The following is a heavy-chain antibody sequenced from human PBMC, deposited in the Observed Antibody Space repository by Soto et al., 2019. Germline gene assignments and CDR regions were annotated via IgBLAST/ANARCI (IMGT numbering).Heavy chain of an antibody. D-gene: IGHD3-10*01. Sequence: QVQLVESGGGVVQPGRSLRLSCAASGFTFSSYAMHWVRQAPGKGLAWVAVISYDGSNKYYADSVKGRFTISRDNSKNTLYLQMNSLRAEDTAVYYCARDSRGTMVRGVINYWGQGTLVTVSS. V-gene: IGHV3-30-3*01. CDR1: GFTFSSYA. CDR3: ARDSRGTMVRGVINY. CDR2: ISYDGSNK. J-gene: IGHJ4*02.